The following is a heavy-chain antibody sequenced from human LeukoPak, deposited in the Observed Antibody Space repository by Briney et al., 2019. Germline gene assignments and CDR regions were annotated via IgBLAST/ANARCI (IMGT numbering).Heavy chain of an antibody. J-gene: IGHJ4*02. CDR2: IYHSVST. CDR3: ARPCSSTSCSIDY. Sequence: SETLSLTCAVSGDSNSSSNWWSWVRQPPGKGLEWIGEIYHSVSTNYNPSLKSRVTISVDRSKNQFSLKLSSVAAADTAVYYCARPCSSTSCSIDYWGQGTLVTVSS. D-gene: IGHD2-2*01. CDR1: GDSNSSSNW. V-gene: IGHV4-4*02.